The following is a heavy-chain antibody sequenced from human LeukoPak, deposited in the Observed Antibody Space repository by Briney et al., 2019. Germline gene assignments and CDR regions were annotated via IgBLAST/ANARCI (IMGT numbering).Heavy chain of an antibody. CDR2: IYHSGST. CDR3: ARLGDTAMASYFDY. CDR1: GYSLSSGYY. V-gene: IGHV4-38-2*01. Sequence: PSETLSLTCAVSGYSLSSGYYWGWIWQPPGKGLEWIGSIYHSGSTYYNPSLKSRVTISVDTSKNQFSLKVSSVTAADTAVYYCARLGDTAMASYFDYWGQGTRVTVSS. D-gene: IGHD5-18*01. J-gene: IGHJ4*02.